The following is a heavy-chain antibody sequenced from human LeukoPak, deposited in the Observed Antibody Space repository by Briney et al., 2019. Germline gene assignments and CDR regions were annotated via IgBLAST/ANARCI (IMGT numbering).Heavy chain of an antibody. CDR2: ISSSSSYI. Sequence: PGGSLRLSCAASGFTFSSYSMNWVRQAPGKGLEWVSSISSSSSYIYYADSVKGRFTISRDNAKNSLYLQMNSLRAEDTAVYYCARDALGGGYYDILTGYYSGAYFDYWGQGTLVTVSS. V-gene: IGHV3-21*01. D-gene: IGHD3-9*01. CDR1: GFTFSSYS. CDR3: ARDALGGGYYDILTGYYSGAYFDY. J-gene: IGHJ4*02.